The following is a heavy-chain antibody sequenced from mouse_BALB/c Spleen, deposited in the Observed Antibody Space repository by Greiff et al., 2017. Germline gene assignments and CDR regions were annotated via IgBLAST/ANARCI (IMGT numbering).Heavy chain of an antibody. CDR2: INPSTGYT. Sequence: VQLQESGAELAKPGASVKMSCKASGYTFTSYWMHWVKQRPGQGLEWIGYINPSTGYTEYNQKFKDKATLTADKSSSTAYMQLSSLTSEDSAVYYCARSGDGNYAMDYWGQGTSVTVSS. J-gene: IGHJ4*01. D-gene: IGHD2-1*01. CDR3: ARSGDGNYAMDY. V-gene: IGHV1-7*01. CDR1: GYTFTSYW.